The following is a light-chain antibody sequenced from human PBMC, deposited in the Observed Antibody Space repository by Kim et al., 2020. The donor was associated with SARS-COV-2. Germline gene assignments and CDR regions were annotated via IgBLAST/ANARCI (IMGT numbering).Light chain of an antibody. CDR3: LQHSTYPIT. CDR2: GAS. V-gene: IGKV1-17*01. Sequence: ASVGDEVTITCRASQDIRNDLGWYQQNPGRAPKRLIYGASSLQSGVPSRFSGSESGTEFTLTISSVQPEDFATYFCLQHSTYPITFGQGTRLEIK. J-gene: IGKJ5*01. CDR1: QDIRND.